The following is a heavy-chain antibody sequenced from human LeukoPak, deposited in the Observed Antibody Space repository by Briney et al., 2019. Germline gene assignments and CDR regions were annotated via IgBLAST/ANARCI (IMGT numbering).Heavy chain of an antibody. CDR3: ARDGRNYDYVWGSPSPGAFDI. D-gene: IGHD3-16*01. CDR1: GFTSSSYS. J-gene: IGHJ3*02. CDR2: ISSSSSYI. V-gene: IGHV3-21*01. Sequence: PGGSLRLSCAASGFTSSSYSMNWVRQAPGQGLEWVSSISSSSSYIYYADSVKGRFTISRDNAKNSLYLQMNSLRAEDTAVYYCARDGRNYDYVWGSPSPGAFDIWGQGTMVTVSS.